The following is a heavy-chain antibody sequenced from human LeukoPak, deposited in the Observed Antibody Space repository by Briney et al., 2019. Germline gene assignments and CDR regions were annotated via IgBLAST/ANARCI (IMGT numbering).Heavy chain of an antibody. J-gene: IGHJ4*02. CDR3: ARGIGDFDY. CDR1: GDSISGHY. V-gene: IGHV4-59*11. CDR2: IYYSGST. D-gene: IGHD2/OR15-2a*01. Sequence: PSETLSLTCTVSGDSISGHYWSWIRQPPGKGLEWIGNIYYSGSTNYYLSLKSRVTISVDTSNNQFSLKLRFVTAADTAVYYCARGIGDFDYWGQGTLVTVSS.